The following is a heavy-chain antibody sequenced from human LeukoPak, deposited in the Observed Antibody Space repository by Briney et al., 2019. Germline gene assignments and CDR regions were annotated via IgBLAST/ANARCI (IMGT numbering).Heavy chain of an antibody. CDR1: GFIFSYYG. Sequence: GRSLRLSCEVAGFIFSYYGMNWVRQAPGKWLEWVSAISDSGDATYYADSVKGRFTISRDNSKSTLYLQMNNLRAEDTALYYCAKERGHSKPIDYWGQGTLVTVSS. CDR2: ISDSGDAT. V-gene: IGHV3-23*01. CDR3: AKERGHSKPIDY. D-gene: IGHD4-23*01. J-gene: IGHJ4*02.